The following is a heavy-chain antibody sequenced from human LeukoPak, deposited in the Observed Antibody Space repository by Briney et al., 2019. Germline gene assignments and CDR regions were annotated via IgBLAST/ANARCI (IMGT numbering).Heavy chain of an antibody. V-gene: IGHV1-69*13. CDR2: IIPIFGTA. Sequence: SVKVSCKASGGTFSSYAISWVRQAPGQGLEWMGGIIPIFGTANYAQKFQGRVTITADESTCTAYMELSSLRSEDTAVYYCARVTEMATIWDYWGQGTLVTVSS. J-gene: IGHJ4*02. D-gene: IGHD5-24*01. CDR3: ARVTEMATIWDY. CDR1: GGTFSSYA.